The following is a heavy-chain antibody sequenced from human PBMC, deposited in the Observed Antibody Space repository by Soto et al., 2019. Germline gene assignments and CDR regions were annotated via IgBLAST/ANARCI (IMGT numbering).Heavy chain of an antibody. CDR3: ARDGYSSGRWGDAFDI. J-gene: IGHJ3*02. Sequence: ASVKVSCKASGYTFTSYGISWVRQAPGQGLEWMGWISAYNGNTNYAQKLQGRVTMTTDTSTSTAYMELRSLRSDDTAVYYCARDGYSSGRWGDAFDIWAQGTMVTVSS. V-gene: IGHV1-18*01. CDR1: GYTFTSYG. CDR2: ISAYNGNT. D-gene: IGHD6-19*01.